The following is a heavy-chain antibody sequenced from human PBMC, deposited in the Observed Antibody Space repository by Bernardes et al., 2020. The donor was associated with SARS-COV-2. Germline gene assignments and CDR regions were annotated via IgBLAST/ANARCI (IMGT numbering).Heavy chain of an antibody. CDR1: GFSLSTSGVG. D-gene: IGHD3-10*01. V-gene: IGHV2-5*02. Sequence: SGPTLVKPTQTLTLTCTFSGFSLSTSGVGVGWIRQPPGKALEWLALIYWDDDKRYSPSLKSRLTITKDTSKNQVVLTMTNMDPVDTATYYCAHSIAWFRELFRPGGAFDIWGQGTMVTVSS. CDR2: IYWDDDK. CDR3: AHSIAWFRELFRPGGAFDI. J-gene: IGHJ3*02.